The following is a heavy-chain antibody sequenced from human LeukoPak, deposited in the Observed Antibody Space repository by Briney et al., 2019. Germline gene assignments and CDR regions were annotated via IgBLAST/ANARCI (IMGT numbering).Heavy chain of an antibody. J-gene: IGHJ4*02. V-gene: IGHV4-59*08. CDR3: ARHVSGYDPAYY. D-gene: IGHD5-12*01. CDR1: GGSISSYY. CDR2: IYYSGST. Sequence: SETLSLTCTVSGGSISSYYWSWIRQPPGKGLEWIGYIYYSGSTNYNPSLKSRVTISVDTSKNQFSLKLSSVTAADTAVYYCARHVSGYDPAYYWGQGTLVTVSS.